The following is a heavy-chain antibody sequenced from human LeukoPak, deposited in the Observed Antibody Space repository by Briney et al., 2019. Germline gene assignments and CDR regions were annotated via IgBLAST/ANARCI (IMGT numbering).Heavy chain of an antibody. J-gene: IGHJ4*02. CDR2: IKSKTDGGTT. V-gene: IGHV3-15*01. D-gene: IGHD6-13*01. CDR3: TTDTPWLGSSWYWWFDC. CDR1: GFTFSNAW. Sequence: PGGSLRLFCAASGFTFSNAWMSWVRQAPGKGLEWVGRIKSKTDGGTTDYAAPVKGRFTIPRDDSKNTLYLQMNSLKTEDTAVYYCTTDTPWLGSSWYWWFDCWGQGTLVTVSS.